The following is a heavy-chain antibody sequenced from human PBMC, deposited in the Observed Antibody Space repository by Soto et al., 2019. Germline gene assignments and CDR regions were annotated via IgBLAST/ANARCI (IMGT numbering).Heavy chain of an antibody. CDR3: ARQQLLPFYYSLDV. V-gene: IGHV4-61*01. CDR2: IYYRGST. CDR1: DVSVSSAKYY. Sequence: SDTPSLTSPVSDVSVSSAKYYWSWLRQPPGTGLEWIGYIYYRGSTNYTPSLKSRVTMSVDTSRNQFSLKLNSVTAADTAVYYCARQQLLPFYYSLDVWGQGTTVNLSS. J-gene: IGHJ6*02. D-gene: IGHD6-13*01.